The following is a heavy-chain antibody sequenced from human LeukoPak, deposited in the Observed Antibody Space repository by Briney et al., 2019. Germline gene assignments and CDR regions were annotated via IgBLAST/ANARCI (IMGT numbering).Heavy chain of an antibody. Sequence: GGPLRLSCAASGFTFSSYGMYWLRQAPGKVLEWVAVISYDGSNKYYANSVKGRFTSSRDNSKNTLYLQTNSLRAEDTAVYYCAKAPWRQLRPYSDYWGQGTPVTVSS. D-gene: IGHD3-3*01. V-gene: IGHV3-30*18. CDR2: ISYDGSNK. J-gene: IGHJ4*02. CDR3: AKAPWRQLRPYSDY. CDR1: GFTFSSYG.